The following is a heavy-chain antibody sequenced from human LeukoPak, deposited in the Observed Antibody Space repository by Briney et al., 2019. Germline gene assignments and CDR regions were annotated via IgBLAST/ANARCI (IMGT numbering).Heavy chain of an antibody. CDR1: GFTFSSYG. Sequence: GGTLRLSCAASGFTFSSYGMSWVRQAPGKGLEWVSAISGSGGSTYYADSVKGRFTISRDNSKNTLYLQMNSLRAEDTAVYYCAKDDYGDPFDYWGQGTLVTVSS. D-gene: IGHD4-17*01. J-gene: IGHJ4*02. V-gene: IGHV3-23*01. CDR3: AKDDYGDPFDY. CDR2: ISGSGGST.